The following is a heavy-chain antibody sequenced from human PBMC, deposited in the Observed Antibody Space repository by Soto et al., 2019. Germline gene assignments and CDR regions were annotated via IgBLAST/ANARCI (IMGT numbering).Heavy chain of an antibody. J-gene: IGHJ4*02. V-gene: IGHV3-23*01. CDR1: GVTSSSYA. Sequence: PVGSQRLYCAAAGVTSSSYARSWIRQAPGKGLEWVSAISGSGGSTYYADSVKGRFTISRDNSKNTLYLQMNSLRAEDTALYYCAKALGPPVATRYFFDYWGQGTPVTVSS. D-gene: IGHD5-12*01. CDR2: ISGSGGST. CDR3: AKALGPPVATRYFFDY.